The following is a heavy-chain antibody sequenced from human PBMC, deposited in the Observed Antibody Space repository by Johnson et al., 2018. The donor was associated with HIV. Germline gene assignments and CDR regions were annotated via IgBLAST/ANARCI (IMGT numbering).Heavy chain of an antibody. CDR3: ARDRGYWDAFDI. Sequence: EQLVESGGGVVQPGQSLRLSCAASGFSFSSFWMSWVRQAPGKGLEWVSAISSSGTTVYYADSVKGRFSISRDNAKHSLYLQMNSLRVEDTAVYYCARDRGYWDAFDIWGQGTMVTVSS. V-gene: IGHV3-48*04. J-gene: IGHJ3*02. CDR1: GFSFSSFW. CDR2: ISSSGTTV. D-gene: IGHD3-22*01.